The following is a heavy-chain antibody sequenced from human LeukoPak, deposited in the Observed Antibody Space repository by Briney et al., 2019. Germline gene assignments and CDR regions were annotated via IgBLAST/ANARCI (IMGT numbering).Heavy chain of an antibody. Sequence: ASVKVSCKASGYTFTSYGISWVRQAPGQGLEWMGWISAYNGNTNYAQELQGRATMTTDTSTSTAYMELRGLGSDDTAVYYCARDDYYGSGSYPPEYYGMDVWGQGTTVTVSS. D-gene: IGHD3-10*01. J-gene: IGHJ6*02. CDR3: ARDDYYGSGSYPPEYYGMDV. CDR1: GYTFTSYG. V-gene: IGHV1-18*01. CDR2: ISAYNGNT.